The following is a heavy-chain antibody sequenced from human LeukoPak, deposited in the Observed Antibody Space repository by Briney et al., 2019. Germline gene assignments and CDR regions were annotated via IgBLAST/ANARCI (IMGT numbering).Heavy chain of an antibody. CDR2: IIPFFGTA. D-gene: IGHD6-19*01. CDR3: ASRADIASGWYKGGDQFDY. CDR1: GGTFSSYA. V-gene: IGHV1-69*13. Sequence: SVKVSCKASGGTFSSYAISWVRQAPGRGLEWMGGIIPFFGTANYAQKFQGRVTITADESTSTAYMELSSLRSEDTAVYYCASRADIASGWYKGGDQFDYWGQGTLVTVSS. J-gene: IGHJ4*02.